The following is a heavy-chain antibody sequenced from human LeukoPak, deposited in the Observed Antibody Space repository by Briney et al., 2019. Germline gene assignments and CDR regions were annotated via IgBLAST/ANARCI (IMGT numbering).Heavy chain of an antibody. J-gene: IGHJ6*02. CDR2: IIPIFGTA. D-gene: IGHD2-2*01. CDR3: ARDGYCSSTSCRGGGYYYYGMDV. Sequence: ASVKVSCKASGGTFSSYAISWVRQAPGLGLEWMGGIIPIFGTANYAQKFQGRVTITADESTSTAYMELSSLRSEDTAVYYCARDGYCSSTSCRGGGYYYYGMDVWGQGTTVTVSS. CDR1: GGTFSSYA. V-gene: IGHV1-69*13.